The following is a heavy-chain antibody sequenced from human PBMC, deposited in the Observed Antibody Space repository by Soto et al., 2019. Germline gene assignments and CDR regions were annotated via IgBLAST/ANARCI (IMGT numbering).Heavy chain of an antibody. CDR3: ARDPATPFYFDY. V-gene: IGHV3-7*03. CDR1: GFTFSSYW. D-gene: IGHD1-26*01. CDR2: IKQDGSEK. Sequence: GGSLRLSCAASGFTFSSYWMSWVRQAPGKGLGWVANIKQDGSEKYYVDSVKGRLTISRDNAKNSLYLQMNSLIADDTAVYYCARDPATPFYFDYWGQGTLVTVSS. J-gene: IGHJ4*02.